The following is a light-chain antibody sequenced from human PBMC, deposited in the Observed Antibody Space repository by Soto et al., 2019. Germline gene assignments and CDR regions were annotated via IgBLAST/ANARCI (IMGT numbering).Light chain of an antibody. CDR2: AAS. V-gene: IGKV1-27*01. J-gene: IGKJ1*01. CDR1: QGIKNY. Sequence: DIQMTQSPSSLSASVGDRVTITCRASQGIKNYLAWYQQKPGEIPKLLIYAASTLQSGVPSRFSGSGSGTDFTLTISGLQPEDVATYYCQKYNSASWTFGQGTKVEIK. CDR3: QKYNSASWT.